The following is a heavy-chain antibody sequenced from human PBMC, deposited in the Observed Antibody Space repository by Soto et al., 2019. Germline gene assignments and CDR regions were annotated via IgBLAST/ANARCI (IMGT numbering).Heavy chain of an antibody. V-gene: IGHV5-51*01. CDR2: IYPGDSDT. D-gene: IGHD2-2*01. CDR1: GYSFTSYW. Sequence: PGESLKISCKGSGYSFTSYWIGWVRQMPGKGLEWMGIIYPGDSDTRYRPSFQGQVTISADKSISTAYLQWTSLKASDTAMYYCARVKSIVVPAAIDYWGQGTTVTVSS. CDR3: ARVKSIVVPAAIDY. J-gene: IGHJ4*03.